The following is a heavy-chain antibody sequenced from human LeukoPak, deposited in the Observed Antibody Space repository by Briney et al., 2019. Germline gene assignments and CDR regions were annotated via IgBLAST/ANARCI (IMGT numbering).Heavy chain of an antibody. D-gene: IGHD3-16*01. CDR2: INHSGST. V-gene: IGHV4-34*01. CDR3: ARGYDYVWGSRTSHFDY. Sequence: SETLSLTCAVYGGSFSGYYWSWIRQPPGKGLEWIGEINHSGSTNYNPSLKSRVTISVDTSKNQFSLKLSSVTAADTAVYYCARGYDYVWGSRTSHFDYWGQGTLVTVSS. J-gene: IGHJ4*02. CDR1: GGSFSGYY.